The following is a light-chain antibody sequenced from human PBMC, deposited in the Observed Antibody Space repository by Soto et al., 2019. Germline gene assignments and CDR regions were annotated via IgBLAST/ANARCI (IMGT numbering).Light chain of an antibody. V-gene: IGKV3-20*01. Sequence: EIVLTQSPGTLSLSPGERATLSCRASQSVSSSYLAWYQQKPGQAPRLLIYGASSRATGIPDRFSGSGSGTDFTLTISSLQPDDFATYYCQQYGTYLWTFGQGTRVEIK. CDR3: QQYGTYLWT. CDR2: GAS. CDR1: QSVSSSY. J-gene: IGKJ1*01.